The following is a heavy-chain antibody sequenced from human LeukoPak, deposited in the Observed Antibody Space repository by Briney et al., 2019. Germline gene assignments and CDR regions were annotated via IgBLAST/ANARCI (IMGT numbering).Heavy chain of an antibody. CDR1: GYSFTSYW. CDR2: IYPGDSDT. Sequence: GASLQISCKGSGYSFTSYWIGWVRQMPGKGLEWMGIIYPGDSDTRYSPSFQGQVTISADKSISTAYLQWSSLKASDTAMYYCATRGYSYGSNGYYYYMDVWGKGTTVTVSS. V-gene: IGHV5-51*01. D-gene: IGHD5-18*01. CDR3: ATRGYSYGSNGYYYYMDV. J-gene: IGHJ6*03.